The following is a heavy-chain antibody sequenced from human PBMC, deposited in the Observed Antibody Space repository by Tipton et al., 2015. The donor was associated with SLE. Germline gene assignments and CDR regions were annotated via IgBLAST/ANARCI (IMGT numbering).Heavy chain of an antibody. CDR1: GYTFTNNG. D-gene: IGHD5-12*01. V-gene: IGHV1-18*01. CDR2: ISSYNGNT. J-gene: IGHJ4*02. CDR3: ATTASDSDYVLPHDY. Sequence: QSGAEVKKPGASVKGSCKAAGYTFTNNGINWVRQAPGQGLEWMGWISSYNGNTNYAQNLQGRVTMTTDTSTSTAFKGLRSLRSDDTAVYYCATTASDSDYVLPHDYWGQGTLVTVSS.